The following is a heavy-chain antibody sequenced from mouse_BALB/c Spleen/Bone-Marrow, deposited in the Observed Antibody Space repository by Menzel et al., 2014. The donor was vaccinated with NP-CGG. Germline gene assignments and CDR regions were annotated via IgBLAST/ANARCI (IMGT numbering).Heavy chain of an antibody. D-gene: IGHD2-14*01. V-gene: IGHV1-52*01. Sequence: QVQLKESGAELVRPGASVKLSCKASGYTFTSYWMNWVKQRPEQGLEWIGRIDPYDSETHYNQKFKDKAILTVDKSSSTAYMELSSLTSEDSAVYYCARSGRYDGFAYWGQGTLVTVSA. CDR2: IDPYDSET. CDR3: ARSGRYDGFAY. J-gene: IGHJ3*01. CDR1: GYTFTSYW.